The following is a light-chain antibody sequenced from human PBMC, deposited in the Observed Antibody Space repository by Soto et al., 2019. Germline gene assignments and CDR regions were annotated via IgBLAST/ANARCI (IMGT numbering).Light chain of an antibody. J-gene: IGLJ3*02. Sequence: QSVLTQPPSASGTPGQRVTISCSGSSANIGSNYVNWYQQIPGTAPNLLIYRNSQRPSGVPDRFSGSKSGTSASLAISGLRSEDEADYYCAAWAGSVGGWVFGGGTKLPVL. CDR3: AAWAGSVGGWV. CDR2: RNS. V-gene: IGLV1-47*01. CDR1: SANIGSNY.